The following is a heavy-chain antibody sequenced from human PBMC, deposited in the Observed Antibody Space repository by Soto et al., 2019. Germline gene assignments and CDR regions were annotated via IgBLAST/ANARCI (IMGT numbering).Heavy chain of an antibody. CDR3: AKKVNSGPGSQYFDY. CDR1: GFTFSSYS. V-gene: IGHV3-23*01. J-gene: IGHJ4*02. D-gene: IGHD3-10*01. Sequence: GGSLRLSCAASGFTFSSYSMSWVRQAPGKGPEWVSGFRSGGDDGTTYYADSVKGRFTISRDNSKNTLFLQMDSLRAEDTAIYYCAKKVNSGPGSQYFDYWGQGXLVTVSS. CDR2: FRSGGDDGTT.